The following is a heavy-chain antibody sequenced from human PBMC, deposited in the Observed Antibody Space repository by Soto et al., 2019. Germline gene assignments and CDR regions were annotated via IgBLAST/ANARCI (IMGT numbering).Heavy chain of an antibody. D-gene: IGHD2-2*01. J-gene: IGHJ5*02. V-gene: IGHV1-18*01. CDR2: ISAYNGIT. CDR1: GYTFASYG. Sequence: ASVKVSCKASGYTFASYGISWVRQAPGQGLEWMGWISAYNGITSYAQKLQGRVTMTTDTSTSTAYMELSSLRSEDTAVYYCARDGCISTSCYDASWFDPWGQGTLVTVSS. CDR3: ARDGCISTSCYDASWFDP.